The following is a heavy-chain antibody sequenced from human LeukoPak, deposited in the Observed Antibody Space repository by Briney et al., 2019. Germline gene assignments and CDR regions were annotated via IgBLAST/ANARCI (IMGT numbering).Heavy chain of an antibody. CDR1: GFTVSSNY. V-gene: IGHV3-53*01. Sequence: GGSLRLSCAASGFTVSSNYMSWVRQAPGKGLEWVSVIYSGGSTYYADSVKGRFTISRDNSKNTLYLQMNSLRAEDTAVYCCASARSGSGSYFVYWGQGTLVTVSS. CDR3: ASARSGSGSYFVY. CDR2: IYSGGST. D-gene: IGHD3-10*01. J-gene: IGHJ4*02.